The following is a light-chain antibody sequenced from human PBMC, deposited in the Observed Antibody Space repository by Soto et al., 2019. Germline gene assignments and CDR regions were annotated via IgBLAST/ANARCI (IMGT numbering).Light chain of an antibody. CDR3: QQYNSYPHT. Sequence: DIQMTQSPSTLSASVGDRVTITCRASQSVSTWLAWYQQKEGKVPKLLIYRASILESGVPSTFSGSGSGTEFILTISSLQPDDFATYYCQQYNSYPHTFGQGTKLEIK. CDR2: RAS. J-gene: IGKJ2*01. V-gene: IGKV1-5*03. CDR1: QSVSTW.